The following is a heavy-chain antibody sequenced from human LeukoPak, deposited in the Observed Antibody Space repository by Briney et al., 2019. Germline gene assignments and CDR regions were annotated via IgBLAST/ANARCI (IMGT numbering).Heavy chain of an antibody. V-gene: IGHV3-48*04. D-gene: IGHD6-13*01. CDR3: ARDAVGIYRIIDY. Sequence: GGSLRLSCAASGFTFSSYWMHWVRQAPGKGLEWVSYISSSTNNIYYADSVKGRFTISRDNAKNSLYLQMNSLRAEDTAVYYCARDAVGIYRIIDYWGQGTLVTVSS. J-gene: IGHJ4*02. CDR2: ISSSTNNI. CDR1: GFTFSSYW.